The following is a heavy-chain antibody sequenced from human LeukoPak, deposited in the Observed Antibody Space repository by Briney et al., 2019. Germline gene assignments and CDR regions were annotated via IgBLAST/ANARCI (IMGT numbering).Heavy chain of an antibody. Sequence: SETLSLTCTVSGGSISSYYWSWIRQPAGKGLEWIGRIYISGTTNYNPSLKSRVTISVDKSKNQFSLKPSSVTAADTAIYYCARGYCSGDNCSPGDVWGKGTTVTVSS. V-gene: IGHV4-4*07. CDR1: GGSISSYY. CDR3: ARGYCSGDNCSPGDV. CDR2: IYISGTT. D-gene: IGHD2-15*01. J-gene: IGHJ6*04.